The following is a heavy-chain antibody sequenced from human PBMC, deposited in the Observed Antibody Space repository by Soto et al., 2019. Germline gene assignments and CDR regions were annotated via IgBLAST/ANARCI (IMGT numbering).Heavy chain of an antibody. V-gene: IGHV4-39*01. CDR2: VYYSGST. CDR1: GASITQYY. D-gene: IGHD2-21*02. J-gene: IGHJ5*02. Sequence: SETLSLTCTVSGASITQYYWNWIRQPPGKGLEWIGSVYYSGSTYYNPSLTSRVTVSVDTSKNQFSLKLSSVTAADTAVYYCARHPSDFWFDPWGQGTLVTVSS. CDR3: ARHPSDFWFDP.